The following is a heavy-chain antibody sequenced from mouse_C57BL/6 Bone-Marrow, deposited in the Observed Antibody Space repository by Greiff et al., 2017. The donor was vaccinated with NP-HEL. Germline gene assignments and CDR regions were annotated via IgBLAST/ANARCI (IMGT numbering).Heavy chain of an antibody. CDR1: GYEFSNYW. CDR3: ARGAY. J-gene: IGHJ3*01. V-gene: IGHV1-80*01. Sequence: QVQLQQSGAELVKPGASVKISCKASGYEFSNYWMNWVQQRPGKGLEWIGQIYPGDGDTNYNGNFKDKATLTADKSSSTAYMQLSRLTSEDSAVYVCARGAYWGQGTLVTVSA. CDR2: IYPGDGDT.